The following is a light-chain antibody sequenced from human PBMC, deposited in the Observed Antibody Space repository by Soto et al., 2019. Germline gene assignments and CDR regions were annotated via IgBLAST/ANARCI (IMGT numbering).Light chain of an antibody. CDR1: ESISRW. CDR3: QLHNSFPIV. Sequence: VAVSCKASESISRWLAWYQQKPGKAPKLLIYKASSLESGVPSRFSGSGPGIEFNLTFNSLQSGDFATQFRQLHNSFPIVVGPGTRLEIK. CDR2: KAS. V-gene: IGKV1-5*03. J-gene: IGKJ5*01.